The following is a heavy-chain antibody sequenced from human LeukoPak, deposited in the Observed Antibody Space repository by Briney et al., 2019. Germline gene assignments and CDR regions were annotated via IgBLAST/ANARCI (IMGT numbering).Heavy chain of an antibody. V-gene: IGHV1-2*02. Sequence: GASAKVSCKASGYTFTGYYMHWVRQAPGQGLEWMGWINPNSGGTNYAQKFQGRVTMTRDTSISTAYMELSRLRSDDTAVYYCARTYYYDSSGYHHWGQGTLVTVSS. CDR3: ARTYYYDSSGYHH. J-gene: IGHJ5*02. CDR1: GYTFTGYY. CDR2: INPNSGGT. D-gene: IGHD3-22*01.